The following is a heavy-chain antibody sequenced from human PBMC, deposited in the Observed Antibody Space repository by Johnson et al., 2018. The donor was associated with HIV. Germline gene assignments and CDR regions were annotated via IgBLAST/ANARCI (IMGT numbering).Heavy chain of an antibody. CDR3: AKGLAAFFAFDI. CDR2: INWNGGST. CDR1: GFTCDDYG. V-gene: IGHV3-20*04. D-gene: IGHD3-3*01. J-gene: IGHJ3*02. Sequence: LQSAGGVLRPAGSLILSCAASGFTCDDYGMSWLPQAPGKGLACVSGINWNGGSTGYADSVQGRFTISRDNAKNSLYLQMNSLRAEDTAVYYCAKGLAAFFAFDIWGQGTMVTVSS.